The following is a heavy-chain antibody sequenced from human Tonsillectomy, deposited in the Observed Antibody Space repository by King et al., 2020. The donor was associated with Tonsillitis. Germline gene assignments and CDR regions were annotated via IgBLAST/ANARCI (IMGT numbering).Heavy chain of an antibody. CDR2: IYYSGST. CDR1: GGSISSGGYS. CDR3: AREVSPNSWIQLWSYPGGRGFDA. D-gene: IGHD5-18*01. V-gene: IGHV4-30-4*07. J-gene: IGHJ5*02. Sequence: QLQESGPGLVKPSQTLSLTCAVSGGSISSGGYSWSWIRQPPGKGLEWIWYIYYSGSTYYNPSLKSRVTISVDTSKNQFSLKLSSVTAADTAVYYCAREVSPNSWIQLWSYPGGRGFDAWGQGTLVTVSS.